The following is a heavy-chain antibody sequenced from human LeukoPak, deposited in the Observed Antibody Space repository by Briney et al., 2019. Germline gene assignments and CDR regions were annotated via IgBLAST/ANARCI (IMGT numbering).Heavy chain of an antibody. CDR3: ARDGTYGEFPY. CDR1: EFTFSDYY. J-gene: IGHJ4*02. CDR2: ISASTKIT. Sequence: PGGSLRLSCAASEFTFSDYYMSWIRQAPGKGLEWVSYISASTKITYYADSVKGRFTISRDNANNSLFLQMNNLGADDTAVYYCARDGTYGEFPYWGQGTLVTVSS. D-gene: IGHD4-17*01. V-gene: IGHV3-11*01.